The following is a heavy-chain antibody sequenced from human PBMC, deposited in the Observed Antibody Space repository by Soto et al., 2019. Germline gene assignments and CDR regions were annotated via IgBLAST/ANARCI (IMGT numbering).Heavy chain of an antibody. D-gene: IGHD4-17*01. CDR1: GGSISSYY. J-gene: IGHJ3*02. CDR2: IYYSGST. CDR3: ARVYGLAAFDI. Sequence: SETLSLTCTVSGGSISSYYWSWIRQPPGKGLEWIGYIYYSGSTNYNPPLKSRVTISVDTSKNQFSLKLSSVTAADTALYYCARVYGLAAFDIWGQGTMVTVS. V-gene: IGHV4-59*01.